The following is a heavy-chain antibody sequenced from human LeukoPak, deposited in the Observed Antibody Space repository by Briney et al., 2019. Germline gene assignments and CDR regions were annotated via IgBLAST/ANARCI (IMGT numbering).Heavy chain of an antibody. V-gene: IGHV3-11*06. CDR2: ISSSSTYT. Sequence: PGGSLRLSCAASGFTFSDYYMSWIRQAPGKGLEWVSYISSSSTYTNYADSVKGRFTISRDNAKNSLYLQMNSLRAEDTAVYYCARGGYSGYDYGARVDYWGQGTLVTVSS. CDR3: ARGGYSGYDYGARVDY. D-gene: IGHD5-12*01. CDR1: GFTFSDYY. J-gene: IGHJ4*02.